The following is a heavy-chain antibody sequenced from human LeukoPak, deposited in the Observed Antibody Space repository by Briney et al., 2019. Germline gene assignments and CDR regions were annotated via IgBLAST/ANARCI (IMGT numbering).Heavy chain of an antibody. CDR3: ARHTNDYGGNGDY. D-gene: IGHD4-23*01. Sequence: GESLKISCKASGYSFTSYWIGWVRQMPGKGLECMGIIHPGDSEIRYSPSLQGQVTISADKSISTAYLQWSGLKASDTAMYYCARHTNDYGGNGDYWGQGTLVTVSS. CDR2: IHPGDSEI. V-gene: IGHV5-51*01. CDR1: GYSFTSYW. J-gene: IGHJ4*02.